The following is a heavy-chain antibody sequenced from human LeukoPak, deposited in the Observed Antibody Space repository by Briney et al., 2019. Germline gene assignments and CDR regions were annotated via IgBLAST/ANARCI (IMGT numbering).Heavy chain of an antibody. CDR2: IYPGDSDT. CDR1: GYSFATCW. V-gene: IGHV5-51*01. Sequence: GESLKISCKGSGYSFATCWIGWVRQMPGKGLEWMGIIYPGDSDTRYSPSFQGQVTISADKSITTAYLQWRSLKASDTAMYYCARRATSYEYFDLWGRGTLVTVSS. J-gene: IGHJ2*01. CDR3: ARRATSYEYFDL. D-gene: IGHD2-15*01.